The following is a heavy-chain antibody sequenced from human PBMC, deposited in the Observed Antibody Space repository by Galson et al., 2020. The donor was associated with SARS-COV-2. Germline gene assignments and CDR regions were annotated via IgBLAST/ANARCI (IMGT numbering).Heavy chain of an antibody. V-gene: IGHV1-24*01. CDR3: ATGSSWTGVQSSWFDP. CDR2: FDPEDGET. CDR1: GYTLTELS. D-gene: IGHD6-13*01. J-gene: IGHJ5*02. Sequence: ASVKVSCKVSGYTLTELSMHWVRQAPGKELEWMGGFDPEDGETIYAQKFQGRVTMTEDTSTDTAYMELSSLRSEDTAVYYCATGSSWTGVQSSWFDPWGQGTLVTVSS.